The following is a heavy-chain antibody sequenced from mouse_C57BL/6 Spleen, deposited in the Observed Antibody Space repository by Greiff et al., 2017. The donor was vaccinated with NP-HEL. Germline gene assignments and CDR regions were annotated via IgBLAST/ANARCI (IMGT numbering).Heavy chain of an antibody. V-gene: IGHV2-9-1*01. CDR3: ARIYSNYVNAMDY. D-gene: IGHD2-5*01. J-gene: IGHJ4*01. CDR2: IWTGGGT. Sequence: VQRVESGPGLVAPSQSLSITCTVSGFSLTSYAISWVRQPPGKGLEWLGVIWTGGGTNYNSALKSRLSISKDNSKSQVFLKMNSLQTDDTARYYCARIYSNYVNAMDYWGQGTSVTVSS. CDR1: GFSLTSYA.